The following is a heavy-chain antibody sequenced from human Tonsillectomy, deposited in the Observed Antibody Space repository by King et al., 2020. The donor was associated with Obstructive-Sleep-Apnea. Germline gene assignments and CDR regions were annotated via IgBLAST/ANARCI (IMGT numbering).Heavy chain of an antibody. J-gene: IGHJ4*02. Sequence: HVQLQESGPGLVKPSGTLSLTCAVSGGSISSSNWWSWVRQPPGKGLECIGEIYHSGSTNYNPSLKSRVTISVDKSQNQFSLKLSSVTAADTAVYYCAGLEVRGSTSCYPYWGQGTLVTVSS. CDR2: IYHSGST. D-gene: IGHD2-2*01. CDR1: GGSISSSNW. V-gene: IGHV4-4*02. CDR3: AGLEVRGSTSCYPY.